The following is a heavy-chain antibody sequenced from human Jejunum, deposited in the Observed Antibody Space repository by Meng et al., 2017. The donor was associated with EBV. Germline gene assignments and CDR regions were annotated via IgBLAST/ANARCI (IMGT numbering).Heavy chain of an antibody. CDR3: ARGRGVATISS. CDR1: GYIFTNYA. D-gene: IGHD5-12*01. V-gene: IGHV1-3*04. J-gene: IGHJ4*02. CDR2: INTGTDST. Sequence: QVLLVQSGAAEKKPXASVKVSCKASGYIFTNYAMHWVRQAPGQRLEWMGWINTGTDSTKYSRKFQGRPTITRDTSASTVYMDLSSLRSEDTAVYYCARGRGVATISSWGQGTLVTVSS.